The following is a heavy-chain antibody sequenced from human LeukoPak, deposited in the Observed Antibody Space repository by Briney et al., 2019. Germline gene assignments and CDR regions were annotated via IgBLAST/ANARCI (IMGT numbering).Heavy chain of an antibody. CDR2: ISGSGGST. CDR3: ARDPGIAAADSFDY. CDR1: GFTFSSYA. J-gene: IGHJ4*02. D-gene: IGHD6-13*01. V-gene: IGHV3-23*01. Sequence: GGSLRLSCAASGFTFSSYAMSSVRQAPGEGLEWVSAISGSGGSTYYADSVKGQFTISRDNAKNSLYLQMNSLRAEDMAVYFCARDPGIAAADSFDYWGQGTLVTVSS.